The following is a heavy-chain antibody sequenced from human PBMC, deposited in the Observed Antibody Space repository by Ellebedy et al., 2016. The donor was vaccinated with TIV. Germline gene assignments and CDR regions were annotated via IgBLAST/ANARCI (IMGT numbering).Heavy chain of an antibody. CDR2: INPSSGGT. J-gene: IGHJ4*02. CDR3: ATSLGVTSRYYFEY. V-gene: IGHV1-2*02. CDR1: GYTFSGYF. D-gene: IGHD2-21*02. Sequence: ASVKVSCXASGYTFSGYFMHWVRQAPGQGLEWMGWINPSSGGTNYAQKFQGRVTMTRDTSISTAYMELSRLRSDDTAVYYCATSLGVTSRYYFEYWGQGTLVTVSS.